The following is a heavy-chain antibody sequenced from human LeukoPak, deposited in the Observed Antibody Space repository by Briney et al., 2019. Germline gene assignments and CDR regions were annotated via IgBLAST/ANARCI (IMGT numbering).Heavy chain of an antibody. CDR3: ARGRYSSSWYGS. V-gene: IGHV4-59*01. Sequence: SETLSLTCTVSGGSISSYYWSWIRQPPGKGLEWIGYIYYSGSTNYNPSLKSRVTISVDTSKNQFSLKLSSVTAADTAVYYCARGRYSSSWYGSRGQGTLVTVSS. D-gene: IGHD6-13*01. CDR1: GGSISSYY. CDR2: IYYSGST. J-gene: IGHJ5*01.